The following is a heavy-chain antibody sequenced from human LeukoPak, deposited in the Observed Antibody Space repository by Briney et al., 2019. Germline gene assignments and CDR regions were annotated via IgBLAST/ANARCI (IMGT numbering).Heavy chain of an antibody. Sequence: ASVKVSCKASGYTFTSYGISWVRQAPGQGLEWMGWISANNGNTNYAQKLQGRVTMTTDTSTSTASMELMSLRSDDTAVYYCARMRSSGWYFDYWGQGTLVTVSS. CDR3: ARMRSSGWYFDY. CDR2: ISANNGNT. D-gene: IGHD6-19*01. V-gene: IGHV1-18*01. CDR1: GYTFTSYG. J-gene: IGHJ4*02.